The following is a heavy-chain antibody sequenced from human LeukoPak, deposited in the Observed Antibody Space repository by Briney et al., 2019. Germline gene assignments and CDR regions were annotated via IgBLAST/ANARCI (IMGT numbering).Heavy chain of an antibody. D-gene: IGHD3-10*02. J-gene: IGHJ6*04. V-gene: IGHV3-13*01. Sequence: PGGSLRLSCAASGFTFSSYDIHWVRQATGKGLEWVSGIGTAGEIYYPGSVKGRFTISRENAKNSLYLQMNSLRAEDTAVYYCAELGITMIGGVWGKGTTVTISS. CDR2: IGTAGEI. CDR1: GFTFSSYD. CDR3: AELGITMIGGV.